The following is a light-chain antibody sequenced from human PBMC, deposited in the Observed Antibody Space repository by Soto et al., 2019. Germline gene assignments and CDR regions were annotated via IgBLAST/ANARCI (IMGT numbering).Light chain of an antibody. V-gene: IGLV2-11*01. CDR2: DVD. J-gene: IGLJ1*01. CDR3: CSNAGSYPFV. Sequence: QSVLTQPRSVSGSPGQSVTISCTGTSSDVGGYNYVSWYQHHTGKAPKLMIYDVDKRPSGVPGRFSGSKSGNTASPTISGLQAEDEADYYCCSNAGSYPFVFGTGTKVTVL. CDR1: SSDVGGYNY.